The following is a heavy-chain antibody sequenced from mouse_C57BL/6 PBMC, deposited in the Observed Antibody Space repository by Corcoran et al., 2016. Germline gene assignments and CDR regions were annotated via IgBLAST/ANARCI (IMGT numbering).Heavy chain of an antibody. CDR3: ARTFYYDYDAFAY. D-gene: IGHD2-4*01. Sequence: EVQLQQSGPELVKPGASVKMSCKASGYTFTDYNMHWVKQSHGKSLEWIGYINPNNGGTSYNQKFKGKATLTVNKSSSTAYMELRSLTSEDSAVYYCARTFYYDYDAFAYWGQGTLVTVSA. J-gene: IGHJ3*01. CDR1: GYTFTDYN. CDR2: INPNNGGT. V-gene: IGHV1-22*01.